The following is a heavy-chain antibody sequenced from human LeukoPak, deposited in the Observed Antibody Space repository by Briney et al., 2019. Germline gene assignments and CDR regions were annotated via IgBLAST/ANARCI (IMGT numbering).Heavy chain of an antibody. CDR2: IWHDGSNK. V-gene: IGHV3-33*08. J-gene: IGHJ4*02. Sequence: PGGSLRLSCAASGFTFSSSVMSWVRQAPGKGLEWVAVIWHDGSNKYYSDSVKGRFTISRDNSKSTAYLQMNSLRAEDTAVYYCTSQQYYSDSSVWAEAFDYWGQGTLVTVSS. D-gene: IGHD3-22*01. CDR3: TSQQYYSDSSVWAEAFDY. CDR1: GFTFSSSV.